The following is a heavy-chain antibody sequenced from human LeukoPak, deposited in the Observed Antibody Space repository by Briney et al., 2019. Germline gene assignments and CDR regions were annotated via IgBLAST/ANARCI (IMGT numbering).Heavy chain of an antibody. J-gene: IGHJ4*02. Sequence: SETLSLTCTVSGGSISGYYWSWIRQPPGKGLEWIGYIYYSGITNYNLSLKSRVTISVDTSKNQFTLKLSSVTAADTAVYYCAREYDSSSLFDYWGQGTLVTVSS. CDR1: GGSISGYY. V-gene: IGHV4-59*01. D-gene: IGHD3-22*01. CDR2: IYYSGIT. CDR3: AREYDSSSLFDY.